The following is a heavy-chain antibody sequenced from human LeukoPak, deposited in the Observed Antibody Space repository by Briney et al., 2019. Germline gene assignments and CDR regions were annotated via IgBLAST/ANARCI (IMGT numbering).Heavy chain of an antibody. Sequence: PGRSLRLSCAASGLTFSNYGMHWVRQAPGKGLEWVSSISSSSSYIYYADSVKGRFTISRDNAKNSLYLQMNSLRAEDTAVYYCAREQYYGSGSMTDWGQGTLVTVSS. CDR1: GLTFSNYG. CDR2: ISSSSSYI. CDR3: AREQYYGSGSMTD. J-gene: IGHJ4*02. D-gene: IGHD3-10*01. V-gene: IGHV3-21*01.